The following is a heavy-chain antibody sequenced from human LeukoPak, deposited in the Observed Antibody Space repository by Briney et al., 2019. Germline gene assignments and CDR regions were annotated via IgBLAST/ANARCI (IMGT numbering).Heavy chain of an antibody. D-gene: IGHD3-22*01. CDR2: ISSSSSTI. Sequence: HSGGSLRLSCAASGFTFSSYSMNWVRQAPGKGLEWVSYISSSSSTIYYADSVKGRFTISRDNAKNSLYLQMNSLRAEDTAVYYCASAYYYDSSGQDGAFDIWGQGTMVTVSS. J-gene: IGHJ3*02. V-gene: IGHV3-48*04. CDR1: GFTFSSYS. CDR3: ASAYYYDSSGQDGAFDI.